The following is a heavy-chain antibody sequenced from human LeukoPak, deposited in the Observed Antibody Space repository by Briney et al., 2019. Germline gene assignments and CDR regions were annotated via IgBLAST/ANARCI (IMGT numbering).Heavy chain of an antibody. CDR2: ISSSSYI. D-gene: IGHD2-2*01. J-gene: IGHJ4*02. Sequence: KPGGSLRLSCAASGFTFSSYSMNWVRQAPGKGLEWVSSISSSSYIYYADSVKGRFTISRDNAKNSLYLQMNSLRAEDTAVYYCARGVCSSTSCYGDWGQGTLVTVSS. V-gene: IGHV3-21*01. CDR3: ARGVCSSTSCYGD. CDR1: GFTFSSYS.